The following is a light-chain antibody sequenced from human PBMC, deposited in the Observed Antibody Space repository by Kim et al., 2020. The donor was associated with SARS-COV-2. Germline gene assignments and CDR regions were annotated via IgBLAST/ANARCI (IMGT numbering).Light chain of an antibody. Sequence: SPGERATLACRASQSGSSNLAWYQQKPGQAPRLLIYGASTRATGIPARFSGSGSGTEFTLTISSLQSEDFAVYYCQQYNNWPSMYTFGQGTKLEI. CDR1: QSGSSN. CDR3: QQYNNWPSMYT. V-gene: IGKV3-15*01. J-gene: IGKJ2*01. CDR2: GAS.